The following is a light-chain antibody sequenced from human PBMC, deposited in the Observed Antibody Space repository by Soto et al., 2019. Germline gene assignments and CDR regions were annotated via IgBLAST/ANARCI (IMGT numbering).Light chain of an antibody. J-gene: IGKJ2*01. CDR3: HQYGGSLPYT. Sequence: EIVLTQSPGTLSLSPGERATLSCRASQSVTSRYLAWYQHKPGRAPRLLIYDASNRATGIPDRFSGSGSGTDFTLTISRLEPEDFAVYFCHQYGGSLPYTFGQGTKLEIK. CDR1: QSVTSRY. V-gene: IGKV3-20*01. CDR2: DAS.